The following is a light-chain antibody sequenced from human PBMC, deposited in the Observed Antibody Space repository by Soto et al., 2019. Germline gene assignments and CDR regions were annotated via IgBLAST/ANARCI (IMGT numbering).Light chain of an antibody. V-gene: IGKV2-30*01. Sequence: VVMTQSPLSLPVTLGQPASISCRSSQSIVYSDGVSYLSWFHQRPGQSPRRLIYKASDRDSGVPDRFSGSGSGTNFTLKISRVEAEDVGVYYCMQGTNWPPWTFGQGTKVEIK. CDR3: MQGTNWPPWT. J-gene: IGKJ1*01. CDR1: QSIVYSDGVSY. CDR2: KAS.